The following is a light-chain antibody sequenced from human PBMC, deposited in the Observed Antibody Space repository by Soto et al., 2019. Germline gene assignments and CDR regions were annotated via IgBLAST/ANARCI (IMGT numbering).Light chain of an antibody. Sequence: DIQLTQSPSLLSASVGDRVTITCRASHDISTYLAWYQQKPGKAPKLMIYEASTLQSGVPSRFSGSGSGTEFTLTISGLLPEDFATYYCQQYNSYSWTFGQGTKVDIK. CDR3: QQYNSYSWT. V-gene: IGKV1-9*01. CDR2: EAS. J-gene: IGKJ1*01. CDR1: HDISTY.